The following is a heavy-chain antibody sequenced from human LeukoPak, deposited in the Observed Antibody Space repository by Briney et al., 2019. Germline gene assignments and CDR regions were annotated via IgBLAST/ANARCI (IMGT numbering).Heavy chain of an antibody. D-gene: IGHD3-10*01. CDR1: GFTLDDYA. CDR3: AKDAVYGSGGEGYYFDY. V-gene: IGHV3-9*01. J-gene: IGHJ4*02. CDR2: ISWNSGSI. Sequence: QPGRSLRLSCAASGFTLDDYAMHWVRQAPGKGLEWVSGISWNSGSIGYADSVKGRFTISRDNAKNSLYLQMNSLRAEDTALYYCAKDAVYGSGGEGYYFDYWGQGTLVTVSS.